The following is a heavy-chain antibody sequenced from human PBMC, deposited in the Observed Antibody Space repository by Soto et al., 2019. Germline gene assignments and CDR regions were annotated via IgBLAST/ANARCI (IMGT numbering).Heavy chain of an antibody. J-gene: IGHJ5*02. CDR3: ARAHSSSWYIWFDP. CDR1: GGSIISYY. CDR2: IYYSGST. D-gene: IGHD6-13*01. Sequence: SETLSHTCTFSGGSIISYYWSWIRQPPGKGLEWIGYIYYSGSTNYNPSLKSRVTISVDTSKNQFSLKLSSVTAADTAVYYCARAHSSSWYIWFDPWGQGTLGTVSS. V-gene: IGHV4-59*01.